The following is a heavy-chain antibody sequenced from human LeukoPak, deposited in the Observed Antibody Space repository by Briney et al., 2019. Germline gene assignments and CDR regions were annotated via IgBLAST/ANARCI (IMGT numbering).Heavy chain of an antibody. V-gene: IGHV3-30*14. CDR1: GFTFSTYA. D-gene: IGHD3-10*01. CDR2: ISYDGRQN. CDR3: ARVHYGSGSYKYGMDV. J-gene: IGHJ6*02. Sequence: GGSLRLSCAASGFTFSTYAMNWVRQAPGKGLEWVAVISYDGRQNYYADSVEGRFTISRDNSKNTLYLQMNSLRAEDTAVYYCARVHYGSGSYKYGMDVWGQGTTVTVSS.